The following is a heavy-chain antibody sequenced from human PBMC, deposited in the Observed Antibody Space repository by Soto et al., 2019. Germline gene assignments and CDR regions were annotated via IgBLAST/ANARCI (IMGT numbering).Heavy chain of an antibody. D-gene: IGHD3-22*01. CDR2: LSWNSGFS. V-gene: IGHV3-9*01. CDR1: GFSFDDYT. Sequence: GGSLRLSCGGSGFSFDDYTMHWVRQAPGKGPEWVASLSWNSGFSGYADSVKGRFTISRDNAQSSVHLQMNNLRTEDTALYYCAKGRGTIVVTDAYDIWGQGTMVTVSS. J-gene: IGHJ3*02. CDR3: AKGRGTIVVTDAYDI.